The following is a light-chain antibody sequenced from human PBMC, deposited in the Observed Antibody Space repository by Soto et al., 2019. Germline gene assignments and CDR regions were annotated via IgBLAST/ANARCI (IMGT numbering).Light chain of an antibody. CDR3: QQYGSSPVT. V-gene: IGKV3-20*01. J-gene: IGKJ3*01. CDR2: GAS. Sequence: EILLTQSPGPLSLSPGERATFSCRASQSVSSSYLAWYQQKPGQAPRLLIYGASSRATGIPDRFSGSGSGTDFTLTISRLEPEDFAVYYCQQYGSSPVTFGPGTKVDIK. CDR1: QSVSSSY.